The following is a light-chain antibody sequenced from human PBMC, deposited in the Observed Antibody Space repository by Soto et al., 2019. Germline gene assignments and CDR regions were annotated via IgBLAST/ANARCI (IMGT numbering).Light chain of an antibody. CDR2: DAS. V-gene: IGKV1D-12*01. CDR1: QGIKRW. CDR3: QQANSFPLT. Sequence: DIHMTQSPSSVSASVGYRLTITCRASQGIKRWLAWYQQQLGKAPKLLIFDASSLQSGVPSRFRGSGSGTDFTLTISSLQPEDFAAYYCQQANSFPLTFGGGTKVDIK. J-gene: IGKJ4*01.